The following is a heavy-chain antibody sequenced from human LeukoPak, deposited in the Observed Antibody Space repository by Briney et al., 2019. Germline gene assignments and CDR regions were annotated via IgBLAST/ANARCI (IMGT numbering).Heavy chain of an antibody. Sequence: GVSLRLSCAASGFTFSSYSMNWVRQAPGKGLEWVSSISSSSSYIYYADSVKGRFTISRDNAKNSLYLQMNSLRAEDTAVYYCARVGCSSTSCHLLDWGQGTLVTVSS. CDR3: ARVGCSSTSCHLLD. CDR1: GFTFSSYS. CDR2: ISSSSSYI. J-gene: IGHJ4*02. V-gene: IGHV3-21*01. D-gene: IGHD2-2*01.